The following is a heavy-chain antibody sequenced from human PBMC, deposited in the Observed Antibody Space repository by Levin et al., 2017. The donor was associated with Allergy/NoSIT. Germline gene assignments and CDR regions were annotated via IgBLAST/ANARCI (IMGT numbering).Heavy chain of an antibody. CDR2: INSRGDYT. Sequence: GGSLRLSCAASGFTFSDAYMTWIRQAPGKGLEWVSYINSRGDYTNYADSVKGRFTISRDNTKNSVSLQMTSLRAEDTGIYYCGRTVGSGDCSGGSCSNWFDPWGQGTLVTVSS. V-gene: IGHV3-11*03. CDR1: GFTFSDAY. J-gene: IGHJ5*02. D-gene: IGHD2-15*01. CDR3: GRTVGSGDCSGGSCSNWFDP.